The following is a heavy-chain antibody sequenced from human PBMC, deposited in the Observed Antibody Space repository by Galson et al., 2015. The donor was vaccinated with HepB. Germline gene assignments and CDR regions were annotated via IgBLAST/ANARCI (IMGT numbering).Heavy chain of an antibody. Sequence: SVKVSCKASGYTFTSHDIIWVRQATGQGLEWMGWMNPNSGNTGYAEKFKGRVTMTRDTPRSTAYMELSSLTSEDTAVYYCARGPRDDYVWGSYRYRGDVWGQGTTVTVPS. CDR2: MNPNSGNT. CDR1: GYTFTSHD. CDR3: ARGPRDDYVWGSYRYRGDV. J-gene: IGHJ6*02. V-gene: IGHV1-8*01. D-gene: IGHD3-16*02.